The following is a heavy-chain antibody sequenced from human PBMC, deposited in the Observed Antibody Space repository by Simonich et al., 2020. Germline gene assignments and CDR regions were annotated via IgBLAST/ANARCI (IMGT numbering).Heavy chain of an antibody. CDR2: INHSGRT. CDR3: ARCGLVNYDMLTGYHNWFDP. J-gene: IGHJ5*02. Sequence: QVQLQQWGAGLLKPSETLSLTCAVYGGSFSGYYWSWIRQPPGKGLEWIGEINHSGRTNYNPSLKSRVTISVDTSKNRFSRKLGSVTAADTAVYYCARCGLVNYDMLTGYHNWFDPWGQGTLVTVSS. CDR1: GGSFSGYY. V-gene: IGHV4-34*01. D-gene: IGHD3-9*01.